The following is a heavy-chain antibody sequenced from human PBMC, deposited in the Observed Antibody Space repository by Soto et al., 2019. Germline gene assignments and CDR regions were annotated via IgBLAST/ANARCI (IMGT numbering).Heavy chain of an antibody. CDR1: GFTFSSYG. Sequence: GGSLRLSCAASGFTFSSYGMHWVRQAPVKGLEWVAVVSYDGRNKYYGDSVKGRFTISRDNSKNTLYLQMDSLRAEDTAVYYCAKQGDYDVRFHYWGQGTLVTVSS. J-gene: IGHJ4*02. V-gene: IGHV3-30*18. D-gene: IGHD4-17*01. CDR3: AKQGDYDVRFHY. CDR2: VSYDGRNK.